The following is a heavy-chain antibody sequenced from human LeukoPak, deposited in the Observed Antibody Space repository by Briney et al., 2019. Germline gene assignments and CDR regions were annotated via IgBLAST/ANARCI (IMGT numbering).Heavy chain of an antibody. Sequence: GGSLRLSCAASGFTFSSYGMHWVRQAPGKGLEWVAVIRYGGSNRYYADSVKGRFTISRDNSKNTLYLQMNSLSAEDTAVHQCVKGIQWAVAGNDLNYWGKGTLVTVSS. D-gene: IGHD6-19*01. J-gene: IGHJ4*02. CDR2: IRYGGSNR. CDR1: GFTFSSYG. V-gene: IGHV3-33*06. CDR3: VKGIQWAVAGNDLNY.